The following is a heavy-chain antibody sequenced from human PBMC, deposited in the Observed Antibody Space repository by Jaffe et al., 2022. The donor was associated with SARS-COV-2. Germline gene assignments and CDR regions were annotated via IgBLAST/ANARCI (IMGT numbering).Heavy chain of an antibody. J-gene: IGHJ2*01. CDR1: GDSISSSSFY. CDR3: VGNSRGVLRYFGL. Sequence: QLQLQESGPGLVKPSETLSLTCTVSGDSISSSSFYWGWIRQPPGKGLEWIGTIHYSGSTYYNPSLKSRATRSIDTSKNQFSLKLTSVTAADTAVYYCVGNSRGVLRYFGLWGRGTLVTVSS. V-gene: IGHV4-39*01. CDR2: IHYSGST. D-gene: IGHD3-10*01.